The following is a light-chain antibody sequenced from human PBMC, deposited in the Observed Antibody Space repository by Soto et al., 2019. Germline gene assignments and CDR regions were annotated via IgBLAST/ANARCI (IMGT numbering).Light chain of an antibody. CDR1: SGHSSNA. Sequence: QPVLTQSPSASASLGASVKLTCTLSSGHSSNAIAWHQQQPGKGPRYLMKLNSDGSHSKGDGIPDRFSGSSSGAERYLTISSLQSEDEADYYCQTWGTGIQVFGGGTKVTVL. CDR2: LNSDGSH. J-gene: IGLJ2*01. V-gene: IGLV4-69*01. CDR3: QTWGTGIQV.